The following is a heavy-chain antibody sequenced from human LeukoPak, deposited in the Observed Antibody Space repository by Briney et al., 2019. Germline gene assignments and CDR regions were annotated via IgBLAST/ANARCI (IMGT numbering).Heavy chain of an antibody. V-gene: IGHV3-30*03. J-gene: IGHJ3*02. CDR1: GFTFSSYG. Sequence: GGSLRLSCAASGFTFSSYGMHWVRQAPGKGLEWVAVISYDGSNKYYADSVKGRFTISRDNSKNTLYLQMNSLRAEDTAVYYCARPVVPAATYDAFNIWGQGTMVTVSS. CDR2: ISYDGSNK. CDR3: ARPVVPAATYDAFNI. D-gene: IGHD2-2*01.